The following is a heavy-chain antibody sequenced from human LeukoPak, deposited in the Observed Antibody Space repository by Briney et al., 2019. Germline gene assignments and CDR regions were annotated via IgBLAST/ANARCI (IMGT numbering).Heavy chain of an antibody. V-gene: IGHV1-69-2*01. CDR2: VDPEDGET. J-gene: IGHJ4*02. CDR3: ATGAGLYGALEV. D-gene: IGHD3-3*01. Sequence: ASVKVSCKVSGYTFTDYYMHWVQQAPGKGLELRGLVDPEDGETIYAEKFQGRVTITADTSTDTAYMELSSLRSEDTAVYYCATGAGLYGALEVWGQGTLVIVSS. CDR1: GYTFTDYY.